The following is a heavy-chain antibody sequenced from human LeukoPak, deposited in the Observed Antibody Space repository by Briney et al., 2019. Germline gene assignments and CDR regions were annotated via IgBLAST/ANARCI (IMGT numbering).Heavy chain of an antibody. Sequence: GGSLRLSCAASGFSFSTYDMNWVRQAPGKGPEWISYISGGGEPIYYRESMRGRFTISRDNAKNLLYLDMNSLRAEDTAVYYCARDFTLVRGAVYWYYYGMDVWGQGTTVTVSS. J-gene: IGHJ6*02. CDR3: ARDFTLVRGAVYWYYYGMDV. D-gene: IGHD3-10*01. CDR1: GFSFSTYD. CDR2: ISGGGEPI. V-gene: IGHV3-48*03.